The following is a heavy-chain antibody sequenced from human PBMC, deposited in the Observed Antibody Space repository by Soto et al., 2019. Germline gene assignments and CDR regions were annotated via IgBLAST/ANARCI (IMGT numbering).Heavy chain of an antibody. J-gene: IGHJ4*01. CDR2: IYYSGST. Sequence: QVQLQESGPGLVKPSDTLSLTCAVSGYSISSSNWWGWIRQPPGKGLEWIGYIYYSGSTYYNPSRKSLVTVSVEPSQNQFSLELSPVASVDTAVDYWPRGGYCSGGSCSGFFEYWGQGTLVTVSS. D-gene: IGHD2-15*01. CDR1: GYSISSSNW. V-gene: IGHV4-28*03. CDR3: PRGGYCSGGSCSGFFEY.